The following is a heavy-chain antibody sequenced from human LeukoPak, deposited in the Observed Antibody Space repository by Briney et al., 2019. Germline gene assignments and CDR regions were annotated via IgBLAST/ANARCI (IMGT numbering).Heavy chain of an antibody. CDR1: GFTFSSYS. V-gene: IGHV3-21*01. CDR2: ISSSSSYI. J-gene: IGHJ3*02. D-gene: IGHD6-25*01. CDR3: AREFYSTGWDSDAFDI. Sequence: GGSLRLSCAASGFTFSSYSMNWVRQAPGKGLEWVSSISSSSSYIYYADSVKGRFTISRDNAKSSLYLQMNSLRADETAAYYCAREFYSTGWDSDAFDIWGQGTMVTVSS.